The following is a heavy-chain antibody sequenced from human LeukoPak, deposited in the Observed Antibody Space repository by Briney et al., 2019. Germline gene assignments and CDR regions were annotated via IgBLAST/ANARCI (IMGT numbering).Heavy chain of an antibody. CDR2: INHRGSA. V-gene: IGHV4-34*01. CDR3: ARSRQQLVLWFDP. D-gene: IGHD6-13*01. J-gene: IGHJ5*02. Sequence: IGEINHRGSANHNPSLKSRVTFSVDTSKNQFSLKLSSVTAADTAVYYCARSRQQLVLWFDPWGQGTLVTVSS.